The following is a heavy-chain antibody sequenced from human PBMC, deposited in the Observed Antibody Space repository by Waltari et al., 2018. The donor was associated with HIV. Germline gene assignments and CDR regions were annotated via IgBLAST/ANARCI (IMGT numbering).Heavy chain of an antibody. CDR3: ARFPRATGTFWFDP. J-gene: IGHJ5*02. CDR2: IYHTGSE. CDR1: GGTISSRNW. V-gene: IGHV4-4*02. D-gene: IGHD1-1*01. Sequence: QVQLQESGPGLVKPSGTLSLTCAVSGGTISSRNWWSWIRQSPGKGLEWLGEIYHTGSENYNAALKSRGTMSVDKSKNHFSLNLKSVTAADTAVYYCARFPRATGTFWFDPWGPGVLVTVSS.